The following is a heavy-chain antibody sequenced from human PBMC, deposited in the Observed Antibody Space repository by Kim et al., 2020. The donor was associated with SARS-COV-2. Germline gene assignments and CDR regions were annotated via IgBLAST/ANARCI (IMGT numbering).Heavy chain of an antibody. CDR3: ARTVTIFGVVIDFDY. V-gene: IGHV2-70*01. J-gene: IGHJ4*02. Sequence: SLKTRLTISKDTSKNQVVLTMTDMDPVDTATYYCARTVTIFGVVIDFDYWGQGTLVTVSS. D-gene: IGHD3-3*01.